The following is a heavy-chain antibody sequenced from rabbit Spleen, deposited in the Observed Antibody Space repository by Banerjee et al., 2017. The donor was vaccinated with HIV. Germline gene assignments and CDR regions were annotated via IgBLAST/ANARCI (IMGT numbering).Heavy chain of an antibody. CDR3: AREDVGGSVSL. J-gene: IGHJ6*01. CDR1: GFSFNSGYD. CDR2: VYNGDSGSRT. Sequence: QEQLVESGGGLVQPGGSLKLSCKASGFSFNSGYDMCWVRQAPGKGLEWIACVYNGDSGSRTYYANWVNGRFTISSDNAQNTVDLQMNSLTAADTATYFCAREDVGGSVSLWGPGDPRHRL. D-gene: IGHD1-1*01. V-gene: IGHV1S45*01.